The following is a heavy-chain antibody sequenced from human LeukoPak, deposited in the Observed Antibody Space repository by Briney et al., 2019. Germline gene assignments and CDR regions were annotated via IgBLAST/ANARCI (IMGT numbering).Heavy chain of an antibody. CDR2: ISSSSSYI. Sequence: PGGSLRLSCAASGFTFSSYSMNWVRQAPGKGLEWVSSISSSSSYIYYADSVKGRFTISRDNAKNSLYLQMNSLRAEDTAVYYCARDSRQTYYYDSSGYYSPPDYWGQGTLVTVSS. CDR1: GFTFSSYS. D-gene: IGHD3-22*01. J-gene: IGHJ4*02. CDR3: ARDSRQTYYYDSSGYYSPPDY. V-gene: IGHV3-21*01.